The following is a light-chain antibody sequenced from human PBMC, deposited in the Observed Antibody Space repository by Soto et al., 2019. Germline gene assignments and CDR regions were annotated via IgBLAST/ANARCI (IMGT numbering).Light chain of an antibody. CDR2: GAS. Sequence: EIVLTQSTGSLSLSPGERATLSCRASQSVSSSHLAWYQQKSGQAPRLLIYGASTRATGIPDRFSGSGSGTDFTLTISSLEPEDFALYYCQHYGRSPLTFGGGTKVEIE. V-gene: IGKV3-20*01. J-gene: IGKJ4*01. CDR1: QSVSSSH. CDR3: QHYGRSPLT.